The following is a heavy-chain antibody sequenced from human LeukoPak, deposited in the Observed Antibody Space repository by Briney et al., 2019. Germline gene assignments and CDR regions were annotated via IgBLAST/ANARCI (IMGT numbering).Heavy chain of an antibody. V-gene: IGHV4-34*01. CDR2: INHSGST. CDR1: GGSFSGYY. D-gene: IGHD3-3*01. J-gene: IGHJ4*02. Sequence: SETLSLTCAVYGGSFSGYYWSWIRQPPGKGLEWIGEINHSGSTNYNPSLKGRVTISVDTSKNQFSLKLSSVTAADTAVYYCARVRFLEWLSGFDYWGQGTLVTVSS. CDR3: ARVRFLEWLSGFDY.